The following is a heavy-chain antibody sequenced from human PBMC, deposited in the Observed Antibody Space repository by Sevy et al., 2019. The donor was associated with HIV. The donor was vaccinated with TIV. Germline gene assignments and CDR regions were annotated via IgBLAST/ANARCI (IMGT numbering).Heavy chain of an antibody. D-gene: IGHD2-15*01. CDR2: FDPEDGET. CDR1: GYTLTELS. Sequence: VSVKVSCKVSGYTLTELSMHWVRQAPGKGLEWMGGFDPEDGETIYAQKFQGRVTMTEDTSTDTAYMELSSLRSEDTAVYYCATVPIVVVVAAELGFDYWGQGTLVTVSS. V-gene: IGHV1-24*01. J-gene: IGHJ4*02. CDR3: ATVPIVVVVAAELGFDY.